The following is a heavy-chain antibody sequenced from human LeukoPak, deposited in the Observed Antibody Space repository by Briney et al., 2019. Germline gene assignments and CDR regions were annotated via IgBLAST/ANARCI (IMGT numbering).Heavy chain of an antibody. J-gene: IGHJ4*02. CDR1: GGSLSSYY. CDR2: IYYSGST. D-gene: IGHD1-1*01. Sequence: LETLSLTCTVSGGSLSSYYWSWIRRPPGKGLEWIGYIYYSGSTNYNPSLKSRVTISVDTSKNQFSLKLSSVTAADTAVYYCARHYWKIYDYWGQGTLVTVSS. CDR3: ARHYWKIYDY. V-gene: IGHV4-59*08.